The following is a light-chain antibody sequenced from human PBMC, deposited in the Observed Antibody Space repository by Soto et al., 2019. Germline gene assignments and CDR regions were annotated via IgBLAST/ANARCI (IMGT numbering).Light chain of an antibody. J-gene: IGKJ1*01. CDR1: QDITNF. CDR3: QQYDLFPWT. Sequence: DIQMTQSPSSLSASVGDRVTITCQASQDITNFLNWYQQKSGKAPKLLIYAASNLETGVPSRFSGGGSGTDFTFTISSLQPEDIATYYCQQYDLFPWTFGQGTEVELK. CDR2: AAS. V-gene: IGKV1-33*01.